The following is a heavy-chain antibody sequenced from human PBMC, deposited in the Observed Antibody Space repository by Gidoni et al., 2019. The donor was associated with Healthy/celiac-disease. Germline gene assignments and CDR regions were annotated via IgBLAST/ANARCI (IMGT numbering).Heavy chain of an antibody. J-gene: IGHJ3*02. V-gene: IGHV3-33*01. CDR2: IWYDGSNK. CDR1: GFTFSSYG. CDR3: AILEWTPVGGAFDI. Sequence: QVQLVESGGGVVQPGRSLRLSCAASGFTFSSYGMHWVRQAPGKGLEWVAVIWYDGSNKYYADSVKGRFTISRDNSKNTLYLQMNSLRAEDTAVYYCAILEWTPVGGAFDIWGQGTMVTVSS. D-gene: IGHD3-3*01.